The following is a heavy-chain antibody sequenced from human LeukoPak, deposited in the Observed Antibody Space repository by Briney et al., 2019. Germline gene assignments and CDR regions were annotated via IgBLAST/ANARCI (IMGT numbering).Heavy chain of an antibody. J-gene: IGHJ6*02. D-gene: IGHD1-14*01. CDR1: GFTFSSYA. CDR3: ARTVSNYYYYYYGMDV. Sequence: GGSLRLSCAASGFTFSSYAMHWVRQAPGKGLEWVAVISYDGGNKYYADSVKGRFTISRDNSKNTLYLQMNSLRAEDTAVYYCARTVSNYYYYYYGMDVWGQGTTVTVSS. CDR2: ISYDGGNK. V-gene: IGHV3-30-3*01.